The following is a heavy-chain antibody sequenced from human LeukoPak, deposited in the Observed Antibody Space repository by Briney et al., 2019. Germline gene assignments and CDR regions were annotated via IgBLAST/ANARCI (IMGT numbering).Heavy chain of an antibody. V-gene: IGHV4-61*02. Sequence: SETLSLTCSVSGGSISSVSYYWIWIRQPAGKGLDWIGRIFITGSTNYNPSLKSRVTRSVDTSKDEISLKLSSVTAADTAVYYCARESAAWFDPWGQGTLVTVSS. CDR1: GGSISSVSYY. CDR3: ARESAAWFDP. CDR2: IFITGST. D-gene: IGHD6-25*01. J-gene: IGHJ5*02.